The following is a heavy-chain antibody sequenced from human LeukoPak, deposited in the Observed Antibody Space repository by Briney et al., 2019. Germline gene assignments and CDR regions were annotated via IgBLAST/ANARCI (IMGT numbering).Heavy chain of an antibody. J-gene: IGHJ4*02. CDR3: ARVEQLVTFDY. D-gene: IGHD6-13*01. CDR2: IYYSGST. Sequence: SETLSLTCTVSGGSISSSNYYWGWIRQPPGKGLEWIGYIYYSGSTNYNPSLKSRVTISVDTSKNQFSLKLSSVTAADTAVYYCARVEQLVTFDYWGQGTLVTVSS. CDR1: GGSISSSNYY. V-gene: IGHV4-61*05.